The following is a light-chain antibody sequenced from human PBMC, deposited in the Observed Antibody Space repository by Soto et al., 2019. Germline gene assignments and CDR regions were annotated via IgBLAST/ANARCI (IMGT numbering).Light chain of an antibody. Sequence: QSVLTQPPSVSGAPGQRVTISCTGSSSNFGAGNDVQWYQQLPGTAPKLLIFGNKNRPSGVPDRFSGSKSGTSASLAISGLQAEDEADYYCQSYDSSLRAYVFGTGTKLTVL. V-gene: IGLV1-40*01. J-gene: IGLJ1*01. CDR1: SSNFGAGND. CDR2: GNK. CDR3: QSYDSSLRAYV.